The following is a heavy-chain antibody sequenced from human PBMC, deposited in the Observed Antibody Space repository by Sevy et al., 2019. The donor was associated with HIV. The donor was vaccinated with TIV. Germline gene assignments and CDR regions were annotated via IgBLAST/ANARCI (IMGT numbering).Heavy chain of an antibody. J-gene: IGHJ4*02. D-gene: IGHD3-22*01. Sequence: VGSLRLSCAASGFTFSSYAMHWVRQAPGKGLEWVAVISYDGSNKYYADSVKGRFTISRDNSKNTLYLQMNSLRAEDTAVYYCARGGSGYCDYWGQGTLVTVSS. CDR1: GFTFSSYA. CDR2: ISYDGSNK. V-gene: IGHV3-30-3*01. CDR3: ARGGSGYCDY.